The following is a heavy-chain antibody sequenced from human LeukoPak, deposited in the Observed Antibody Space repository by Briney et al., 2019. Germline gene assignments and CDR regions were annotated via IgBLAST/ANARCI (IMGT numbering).Heavy chain of an antibody. D-gene: IGHD3-22*01. Sequence: SETLSLTCTVSGGSISSSSYYWGWIRQPPGKGREWIGSIYYSGSTCYNPSLKSRVTISVHTSKNQFSPKLSSVTPAHTAVYYCARPSRYYELHHWGQGTLLPVSS. J-gene: IGHJ5*02. CDR2: IYYSGST. CDR1: GGSISSSSYY. V-gene: IGHV4-39*01. CDR3: ARPSRYYELHH.